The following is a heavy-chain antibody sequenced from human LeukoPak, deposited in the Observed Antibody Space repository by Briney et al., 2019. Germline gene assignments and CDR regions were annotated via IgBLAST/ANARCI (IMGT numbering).Heavy chain of an antibody. J-gene: IGHJ5*02. CDR1: GGYFSGYY. Sequence: PSETLSLTCAVYGGYFSGYYWSWIRQPPGKRLEWIGEINHSGSTHYNPSLKSRVTISVDTSKNQFSLKLSSVTAADTAVYYCARGLQYCSSTSCLGRFDPWGQGTLVTVSS. D-gene: IGHD2-2*01. V-gene: IGHV4-34*01. CDR2: INHSGST. CDR3: ARGLQYCSSTSCLGRFDP.